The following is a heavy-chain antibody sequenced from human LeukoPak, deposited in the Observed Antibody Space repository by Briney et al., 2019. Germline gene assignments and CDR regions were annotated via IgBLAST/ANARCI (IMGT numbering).Heavy chain of an antibody. D-gene: IGHD1-26*01. J-gene: IGHJ3*02. Sequence: GESLKISCKGSGYSFTTYWIGWVRQMPGKGLEWMGIIYPGDSDTRYSPSFQGQVTISADKSISTAYLQWSSLKASDTAMYYCARHHFEMMGATRSAAFDIWGQGTMVTVSS. CDR2: IYPGDSDT. V-gene: IGHV5-51*01. CDR3: ARHHFEMMGATRSAAFDI. CDR1: GYSFTTYW.